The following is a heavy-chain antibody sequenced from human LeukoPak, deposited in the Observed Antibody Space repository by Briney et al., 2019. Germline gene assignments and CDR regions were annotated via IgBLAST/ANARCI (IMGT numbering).Heavy chain of an antibody. V-gene: IGHV5-51*01. CDR1: GYSFTSYW. CDR2: IYPGDSDT. CDR3: ARSPIDYYYYMDV. Sequence: GESLKISCKGSGYSFTSYWIGWVRQMPGKGLEWMGIIYPGDSDTRYSPSFQGQVTIPADKSISTAYLQWSSLKASDTAMYYCARSPIDYYYYMDVWGKGTTVTVSS. J-gene: IGHJ6*03.